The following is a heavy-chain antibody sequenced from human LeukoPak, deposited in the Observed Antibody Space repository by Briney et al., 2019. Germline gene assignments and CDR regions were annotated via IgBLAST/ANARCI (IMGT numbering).Heavy chain of an antibody. J-gene: IGHJ4*02. D-gene: IGHD2/OR15-2a*01. CDR2: IYPGDSDT. V-gene: IGHV5-51*01. Sequence: GESLMISCKGSGYTFTTYWIGWVRQMPGKGLEWMGIIYPGDSDTRYSPSFQGQVTISADKSITTAYLQWSSLKASDTAMYYCARVMTTLTGFDFWGQGTLVTVSS. CDR1: GYTFTTYW. CDR3: ARVMTTLTGFDF.